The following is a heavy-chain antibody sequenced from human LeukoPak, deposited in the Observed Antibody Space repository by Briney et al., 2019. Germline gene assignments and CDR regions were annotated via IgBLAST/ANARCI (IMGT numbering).Heavy chain of an antibody. CDR1: GYTFTSYD. D-gene: IGHD3-3*01. V-gene: IGHV1-8*01. J-gene: IGHJ6*02. CDR3: ARLREREYYDFWSGYYGEYYYYGMDV. Sequence: ASVNVSCTASGYTFTSYDINWVRQATGQGLAWMGWMNPNSGNTGYAQKFQGRVTMTRNTSISTAYMELSSLRSEDTAVYYCARLREREYYDFWSGYYGEYYYYGMDVWGQGTTVTVSS. CDR2: MNPNSGNT.